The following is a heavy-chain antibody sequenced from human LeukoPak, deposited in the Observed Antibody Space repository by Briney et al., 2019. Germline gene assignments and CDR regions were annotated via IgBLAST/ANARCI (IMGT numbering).Heavy chain of an antibody. CDR1: GFTFSGPA. D-gene: IGHD1-26*01. CDR3: TRQKAATTGASYYYYYMDV. V-gene: IGHV3-73*01. J-gene: IGHJ6*03. CDR2: IRSKANSYAT. Sequence: GGSLRLSCAASGFTFSGPAMHWVRQASGKGLEWVGRIRSKANSYATAYAASVKGRFTISRDDSKNTAYLQMNSLKTEDTAVYYCTRQKAATTGASYYYYYMDVWGKGTTVTVSS.